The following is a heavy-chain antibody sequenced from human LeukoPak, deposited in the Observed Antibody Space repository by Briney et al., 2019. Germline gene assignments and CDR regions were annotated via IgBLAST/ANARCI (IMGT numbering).Heavy chain of an antibody. CDR1: GFTFSSYS. CDR3: ARDKSPRAYYGSGNGDY. CDR2: ISSSSSYI. D-gene: IGHD3-10*01. Sequence: PGGSLRLSCAASGFTFSSYSMNWVRQAPGKRLEWVSSISSSSSYIYYADSVKGRFTISRDNAKNSLYLQMNSLRAEDTAVYYCARDKSPRAYYGSGNGDYWGQGTLVTVSS. V-gene: IGHV3-21*01. J-gene: IGHJ4*02.